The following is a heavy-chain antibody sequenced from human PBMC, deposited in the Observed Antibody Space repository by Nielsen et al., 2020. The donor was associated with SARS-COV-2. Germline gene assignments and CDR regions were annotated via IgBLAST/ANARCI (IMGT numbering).Heavy chain of an antibody. D-gene: IGHD2-15*01. CDR2: VSESRST. CDR3: ARAYCSGGNCYFGYFEF. CDR1: CGPISTYF. V-gene: IGHV4-59*01. J-gene: IGHJ4*02. Sequence: GSLRLSCTVSCGPISTYFWSWIRQPPGKGLEWIWYVSESRSTNYNPSLKSRVSISLDTSKNHYSLNLDSVTAADTAVYYCARAYCSGGNCYFGYFEFWGQGILVTVSS.